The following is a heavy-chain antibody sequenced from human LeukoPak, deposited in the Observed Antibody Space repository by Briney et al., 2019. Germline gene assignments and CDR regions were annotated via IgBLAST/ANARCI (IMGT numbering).Heavy chain of an antibody. CDR3: ASNVNYGSGSYYSTHFDY. D-gene: IGHD3-10*01. V-gene: IGHV4-4*07. J-gene: IGHJ4*02. CDR2: IYTSGST. CDR1: GGSISSYY. Sequence: SETLSLTCTVSGGSISSYYWSWIRQPAGKGLEWIGRIYTSGSTNYNPSLKSRVTMSVDTSKNQFSLKLSSVTAADTAVYYCASNVNYGSGSYYSTHFDYWGQGTLVAVSS.